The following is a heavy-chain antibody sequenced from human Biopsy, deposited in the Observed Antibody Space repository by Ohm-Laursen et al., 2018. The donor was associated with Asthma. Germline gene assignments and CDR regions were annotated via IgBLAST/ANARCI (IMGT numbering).Heavy chain of an antibody. D-gene: IGHD3-10*01. CDR1: GYTFNSAG. CDR3: ARAVDYSHYYGIDV. J-gene: IGHJ6*02. Sequence: GASVKVSCKTSGYTFNSAGITWVRQAPGQGLEWVGWISVYNGNTKVAQKLQDRVTMITDTSTDTAYMELRSLRSDDTAVYFCARAVDYSHYYGIDVWGQGTTVTVS. V-gene: IGHV1-18*01. CDR2: ISVYNGNT.